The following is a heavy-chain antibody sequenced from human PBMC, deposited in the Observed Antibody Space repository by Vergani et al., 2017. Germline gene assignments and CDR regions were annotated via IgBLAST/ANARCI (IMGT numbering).Heavy chain of an antibody. CDR1: GGSISSGDYS. CDR2: IYYSGST. D-gene: IGHD2-2*01. CDR3: ARVISGYQLLNDY. V-gene: IGHV4-30-4*08. J-gene: IGHJ4*02. Sequence: QVQLQESGPGLVKPSQTLSITCTVSGGSISSGDYSWSWIRQPPGKGLEWIGYIYYSGSTYYNPSLKSRVTISVDTSKNQFSLKLSSVTAADTAVYYCARVISGYQLLNDYWGQGTLVTVSS.